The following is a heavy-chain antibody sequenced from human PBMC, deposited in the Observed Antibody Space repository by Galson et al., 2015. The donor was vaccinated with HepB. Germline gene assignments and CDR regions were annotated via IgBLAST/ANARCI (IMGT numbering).Heavy chain of an antibody. V-gene: IGHV3-20*01. CDR1: GFTFDDYG. J-gene: IGHJ4*02. Sequence: SLRLSCAASGFTFDDYGMSWVRQAPGKGLEWVSGINWNGGSTGYADSVKGRLTISRDNAKNSLYLQMNSLRAEDTALYHCARVSPGGAHDYWGQGTLVTVSS. CDR3: ARVSPGGAHDY. D-gene: IGHD1-26*01. CDR2: INWNGGST.